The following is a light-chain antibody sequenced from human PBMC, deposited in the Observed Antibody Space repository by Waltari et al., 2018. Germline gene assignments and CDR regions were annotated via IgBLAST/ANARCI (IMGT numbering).Light chain of an antibody. Sequence: QSALTQPPSVSGSPGQSVTISCTATSSDFGNYTRVSWYQQPPGTAPKLMIYDVTNRPSGVPHRFSGSKSGNTASLTISGLQAEDEADYYCSSPTTSITWVFGGGTKLTVL. J-gene: IGLJ3*02. V-gene: IGLV2-18*02. CDR3: SSPTTSITWV. CDR1: SSDFGNYTR. CDR2: DVT.